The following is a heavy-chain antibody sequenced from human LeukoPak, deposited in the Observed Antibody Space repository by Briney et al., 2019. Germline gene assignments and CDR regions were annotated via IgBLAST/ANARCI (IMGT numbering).Heavy chain of an antibody. D-gene: IGHD3-10*01. J-gene: IGHJ4*02. V-gene: IGHV3-48*01. CDR1: GFTFSSYS. CDR3: ARSPAGTLFDY. CDR2: ISSSSTI. Sequence: PGGSLRLSCAASGFTFSSYSMNWVRQAPGKGLEWVSYISSSSTIYYADSVKGRFTISRDNAKNSLYLQMNSLRAEDTAVYYCARSPAGTLFDYWGQGTLATVSS.